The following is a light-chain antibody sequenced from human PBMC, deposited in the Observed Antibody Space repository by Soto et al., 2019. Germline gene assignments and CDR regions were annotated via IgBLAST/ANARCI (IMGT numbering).Light chain of an antibody. J-gene: IGLJ1*01. CDR1: SSNIGSHT. V-gene: IGLV1-44*01. CDR3: AAWDDSLNGPV. Sequence: QSVLTQPPSASGTPGQRVTISCSGSSSNIGSHTVNWYQQLPGTAPKLLIYSNNQRPSGVPDRFSGSKSGTSAFLAISGLQSEDEADYYCAAWDDSLNGPVFGTGTKVTVL. CDR2: SNN.